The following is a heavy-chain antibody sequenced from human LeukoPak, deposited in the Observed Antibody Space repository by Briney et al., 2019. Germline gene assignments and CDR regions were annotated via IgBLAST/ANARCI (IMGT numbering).Heavy chain of an antibody. CDR2: IGPSGFTI. V-gene: IGHV3-48*03. CDR3: AKLGKTENHYGSGRFSYYYYMDV. CDR1: GFSFPYFE. Sequence: PGGSLRLSCAASGFSFPYFEMNWVRQAPGQGLEWISYIGPSGFTIYDADSVKGRFTISRDNSKNTLYLQMNSLRAEDTAVYYCAKLGKTENHYGSGRFSYYYYMDVWGKGTTVTISS. J-gene: IGHJ6*03. D-gene: IGHD3-10*01.